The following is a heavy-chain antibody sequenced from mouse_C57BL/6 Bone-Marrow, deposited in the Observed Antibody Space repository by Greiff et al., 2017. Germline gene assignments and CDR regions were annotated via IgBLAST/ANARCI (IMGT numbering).Heavy chain of an antibody. J-gene: IGHJ3*01. CDR2: IYPRSGNT. CDR3: AREGAYYSNYDFAY. V-gene: IGHV1-81*01. D-gene: IGHD2-5*01. Sequence: VKLVESGAELARPGASVKLSCKASGYTFTSYGISWVKQRTGQGLEWIGEIYPRSGNTYYNEKFKGKATLTADKSSSTAYMELRSLTSEDSAVYFCAREGAYYSNYDFAYWGQGTLVTVSA. CDR1: GYTFTSYG.